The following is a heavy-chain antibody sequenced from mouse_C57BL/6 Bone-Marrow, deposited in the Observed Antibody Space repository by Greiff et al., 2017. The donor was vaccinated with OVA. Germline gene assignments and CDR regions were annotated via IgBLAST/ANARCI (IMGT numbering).Heavy chain of an antibody. CDR3: ARLLDWEGYFDV. CDR2: ISNGGGST. D-gene: IGHD4-1*01. CDR1: GFTFSDYY. J-gene: IGHJ1*03. V-gene: IGHV5-12*01. Sequence: EVQGVESGGGLVQPGGSLKLSCAASGFTFSDYYMYWVRQTPEKRLEWVAYISNGGGSTYYPDTVKGRFTISRDNAKNTLYLQISRLKSEDTAMYYCARLLDWEGYFDVWGTGTTVTVSS.